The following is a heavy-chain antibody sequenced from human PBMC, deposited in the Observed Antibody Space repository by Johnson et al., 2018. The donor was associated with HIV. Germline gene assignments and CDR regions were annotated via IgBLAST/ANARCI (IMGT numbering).Heavy chain of an antibody. CDR3: ARVTSSVTTARYGAFDI. Sequence: QVQLVESGGGVVQPGGSLRLSCAASGFTFSSYGMHWVRQAPGKGLEWVAFIWYDGKIKFYADSVKGRFTISRDNSKNTLYLQMNSLRAEDTAVFYCARVTSSVTTARYGAFDIWGQGTMVTVSS. D-gene: IGHD4-17*01. V-gene: IGHV3-30*02. CDR2: IWYDGKIK. CDR1: GFTFSSYG. J-gene: IGHJ3*02.